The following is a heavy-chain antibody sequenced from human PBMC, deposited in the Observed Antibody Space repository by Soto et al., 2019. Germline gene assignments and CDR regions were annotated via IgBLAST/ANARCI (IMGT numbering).Heavy chain of an antibody. D-gene: IGHD3-22*01. Sequence: EVQLVESGGGLIQPGGSLRLSCAASGFTFSSNDMNWVRQAPGKGLEWVSLIYSGGSTYYADSVKGRFTISRDNSKNTLYLQMSRLRAEDTAVYDCATRALLPGATWGQGTMVTVSS. V-gene: IGHV3-53*01. CDR3: ATRALLPGAT. CDR2: IYSGGST. CDR1: GFTFSSND. J-gene: IGHJ3*01.